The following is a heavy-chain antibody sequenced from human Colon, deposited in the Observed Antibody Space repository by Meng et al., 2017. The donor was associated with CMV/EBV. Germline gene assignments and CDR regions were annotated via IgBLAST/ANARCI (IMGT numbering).Heavy chain of an antibody. CDR2: ISFDGRNK. D-gene: IGHD3-3*01. J-gene: IGHJ6*02. Sequence: GGSLRLSCAASGFTFSTYGMHWVRQAPGKGLEWLAVISFDGRNKYYADSVKGRFTISRDNSRNTLYLQMNSLRAEDTAVYYCAKDFTPRDFWSDNYSLNVWGQGTTVTVSS. V-gene: IGHV3-30*02. CDR1: GFTFSTYG. CDR3: AKDFTPRDFWSDNYSLNV.